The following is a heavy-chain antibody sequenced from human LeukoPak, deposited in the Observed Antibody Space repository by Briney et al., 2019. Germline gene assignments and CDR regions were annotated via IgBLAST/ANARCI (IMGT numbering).Heavy chain of an antibody. V-gene: IGHV3-33*01. CDR3: ARDRSGTMVRGIFDY. CDR2: IWYDGSNK. D-gene: IGHD3-10*01. CDR1: GFTFSSYG. Sequence: PGGSLRLSGAASGFTFSSYGMHWVRQAPGKGLEWVAVIWYDGSNKYYADSVKGRFTISRDNSKNTLYLQMNSLRAEDTAVYYCARDRSGTMVRGIFDYWGQGTLVTVSS. J-gene: IGHJ4*02.